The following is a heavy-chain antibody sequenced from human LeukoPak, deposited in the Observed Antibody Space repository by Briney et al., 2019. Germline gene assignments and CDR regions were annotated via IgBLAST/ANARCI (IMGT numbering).Heavy chain of an antibody. J-gene: IGHJ4*02. Sequence: SETLSLTCTVSGGSINSTNYYWGWIRQPPGKGLEWIGYIYYSGSTNYNPSLKSRVTISVDTSKNQFSLKLSSVTAADTAVYYCAREGLYGDYVWSLDYWGQGTLVTVSS. D-gene: IGHD4-17*01. CDR3: AREGLYGDYVWSLDY. CDR1: GGSINSTNYY. V-gene: IGHV4-61*01. CDR2: IYYSGST.